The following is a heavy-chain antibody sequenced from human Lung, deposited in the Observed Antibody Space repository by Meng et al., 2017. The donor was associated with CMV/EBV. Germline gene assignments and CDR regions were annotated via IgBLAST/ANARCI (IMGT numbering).Heavy chain of an antibody. Sequence: SXTXSLXCTVSNGSINNYSWSWIRQPPGKGLEWIGYISHSGNTNYNPSLKSRVTLSVDTPNNQFSLRPTSVTATDTATYYCARDNYVRGDYYYGLDVWGQGTTVTVSS. CDR3: ARDNYVRGDYYYGLDV. J-gene: IGHJ6*02. CDR1: NGSINNYS. V-gene: IGHV4-59*01. CDR2: ISHSGNT. D-gene: IGHD3-16*01.